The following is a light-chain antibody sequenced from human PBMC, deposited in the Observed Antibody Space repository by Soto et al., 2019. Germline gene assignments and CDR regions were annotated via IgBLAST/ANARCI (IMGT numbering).Light chain of an antibody. CDR2: EVS. V-gene: IGLV2-23*02. CDR1: SSDVGSYNL. CDR3: CSYAGSRTVV. Sequence: QSALTQPASVSGSPGQSITISCTGTSSDVGSYNLVSWYQQHPGKAPKLMIYEVSKRPSGVSDRFSGSKSGNTASLTISGLQAEDEDDYYCCSYAGSRTVVFGGGTQLTVL. J-gene: IGLJ3*02.